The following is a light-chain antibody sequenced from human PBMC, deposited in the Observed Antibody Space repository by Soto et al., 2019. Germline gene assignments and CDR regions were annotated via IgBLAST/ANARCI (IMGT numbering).Light chain of an antibody. V-gene: IGKV1-5*01. J-gene: IGKJ1*01. Sequence: DIQMTQSPSTLSASVGDRVSITCRASHNIARWLAGYQQKPGKAPRLLIYDASTLETGVPSRFSGSGSGTEFTLTISSLRPGDFATYFCQHLDSNWPFGQGTKVEI. CDR1: HNIARW. CDR2: DAS. CDR3: QHLDSNWP.